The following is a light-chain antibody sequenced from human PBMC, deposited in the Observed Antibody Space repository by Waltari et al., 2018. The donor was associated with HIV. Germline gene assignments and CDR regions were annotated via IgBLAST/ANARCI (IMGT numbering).Light chain of an antibody. CDR2: WGS. Sequence: DILMKQSPDSLAVSLGERATINCTSSRSLLYGTNDKNYVAWYRRRPGLPLTLLVHWGSVRESGVPDRVSGSGSGTDFTLTINKVQPEDVGTYYCQQYFSSPLTFGQGTLVEIK. V-gene: IGKV4-1*01. J-gene: IGKJ5*01. CDR3: QQYFSSPLT. CDR1: RSLLYGTNDKNY.